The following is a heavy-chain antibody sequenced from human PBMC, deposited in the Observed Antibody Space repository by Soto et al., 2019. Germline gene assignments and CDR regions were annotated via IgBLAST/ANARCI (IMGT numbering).Heavy chain of an antibody. J-gene: IGHJ4*02. Sequence: QVHLVQSGAEVKKPGASVKVSCKGSGYAFTTYGITWVRQAPGQGLEWMGRISAHNGNTNYAQKLQGRVTVTRDTSTSTAYMELRSLRSDDTAVYYCARGRYGDYWGQGVLVTGSS. D-gene: IGHD1-20*01. CDR2: ISAHNGNT. CDR3: ARGRYGDY. V-gene: IGHV1-18*01. CDR1: GYAFTTYG.